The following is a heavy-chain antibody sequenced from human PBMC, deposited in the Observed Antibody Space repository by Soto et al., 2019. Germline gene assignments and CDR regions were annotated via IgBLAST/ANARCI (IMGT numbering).Heavy chain of an antibody. CDR3: AKDKDSGEAGGYFDL. CDR1: GFTLSSYA. V-gene: IGHV3-23*01. Sequence: EVQLLESGGGLVQPGGSLRLSCAASGFTLSSYAMSWVRQAPGKWLEWVSAISGSGGSTYYADSVKGRVTISRDNSKNTLDLQMNSLRATDTAVYYCAKDKDSGEAGGYFDLWGRGTIVTVSA. D-gene: IGHD4-17*01. CDR2: ISGSGGST. J-gene: IGHJ2*01.